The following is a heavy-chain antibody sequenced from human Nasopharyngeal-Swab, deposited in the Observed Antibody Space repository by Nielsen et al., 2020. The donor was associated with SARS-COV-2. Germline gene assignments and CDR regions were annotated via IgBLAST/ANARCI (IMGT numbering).Heavy chain of an antibody. CDR1: GFTFSYYA. J-gene: IGHJ4*02. Sequence: GESLKISCAASGFTFSYYAMNWVRRAPGKGLEWVSGIVGDSSEIYYADSVKGRFTISRDNSRNTLYLQMNSLRADDTAVYLCVKDWRYGGGYWGQGTLVTVSS. V-gene: IGHV3-23*01. CDR2: IVGDSSEI. CDR3: VKDWRYGGGY. D-gene: IGHD4/OR15-4a*01.